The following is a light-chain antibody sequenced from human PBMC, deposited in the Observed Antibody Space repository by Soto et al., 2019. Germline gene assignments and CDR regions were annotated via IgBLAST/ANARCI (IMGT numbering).Light chain of an antibody. J-gene: IGKJ1*01. V-gene: IGKV3-15*01. CDR2: GAS. CDR3: QQRSNWLWT. Sequence: EIGMTQSPATLSVSPGERATHSCRASQSVSSKLAWYQQKPGQAPRLLIYGASTRATGIPARFSGSGSGTEFTLTISSLQSEDFAVYYCQQRSNWLWTFGQGTKVDI. CDR1: QSVSSK.